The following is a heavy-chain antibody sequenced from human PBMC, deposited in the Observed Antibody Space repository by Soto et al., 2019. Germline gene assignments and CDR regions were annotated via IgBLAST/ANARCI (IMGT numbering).Heavy chain of an antibody. D-gene: IGHD6-6*01. CDR1: GGSFSGYY. CDR2: INHSGST. J-gene: IGHJ6*02. Sequence: SETLSLTCAVYGGSFSGYYWSWIRQPPGKGLEWIGEINHSGSTNYNPSLKSRVTISVDTSKNQFSLKLSSVTAADTAVYYCARGPTRRIAAHRDLLMDVWGQGTTVTVSS. CDR3: ARGPTRRIAAHRDLLMDV. V-gene: IGHV4-34*01.